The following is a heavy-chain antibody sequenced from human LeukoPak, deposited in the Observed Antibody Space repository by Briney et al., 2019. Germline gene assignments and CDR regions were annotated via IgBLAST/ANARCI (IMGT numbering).Heavy chain of an antibody. CDR3: AGGIAARPQDLDY. CDR2: INPNSGGT. J-gene: IGHJ4*02. CDR1: GYSFTGYY. Sequence: VASVKVSCKASGYSFTGYYMHWVRQAPGQGLEWMGWINPNSGGTNYAQKFQGRVTMTRDTSISTAYMELSRLRSDDTAVYYCAGGIAARPQDLDYWGQGTLVTVSS. V-gene: IGHV1-2*02. D-gene: IGHD6-6*01.